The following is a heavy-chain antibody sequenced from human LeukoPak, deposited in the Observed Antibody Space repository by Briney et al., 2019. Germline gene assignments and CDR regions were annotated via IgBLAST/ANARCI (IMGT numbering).Heavy chain of an antibody. Sequence: PSETLSLTCAVYGGSFSGYYWSWIRQPPGKGLEWIGEINHSGSTNYNPSLKSRVTISVDTSKNQFSLKLSSVTAADTAVYYCARHRYDYVWGSYRTEFDYWGQGTLVTVSS. V-gene: IGHV4-34*01. J-gene: IGHJ4*02. CDR3: ARHRYDYVWGSYRTEFDY. CDR1: GGSFSGYY. D-gene: IGHD3-16*02. CDR2: INHSGST.